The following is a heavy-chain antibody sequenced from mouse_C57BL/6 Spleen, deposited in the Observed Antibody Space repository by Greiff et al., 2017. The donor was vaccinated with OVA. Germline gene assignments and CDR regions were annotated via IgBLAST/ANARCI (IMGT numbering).Heavy chain of an antibody. J-gene: IGHJ3*01. CDR1: GFTFSSYG. CDR2: ISSGGSYT. Sequence: EVKLMESGGDLVKPGGSLKLSCAASGFTFSSYGMSWVRQTPDKRLEWVATISSGGSYTYYPDSVKGRFTMSRDNAKNTLYLQMSSLKSEDTAMYYCASLYDYGFAYWGQGTLVTVSA. V-gene: IGHV5-6*01. D-gene: IGHD2-4*01. CDR3: ASLYDYGFAY.